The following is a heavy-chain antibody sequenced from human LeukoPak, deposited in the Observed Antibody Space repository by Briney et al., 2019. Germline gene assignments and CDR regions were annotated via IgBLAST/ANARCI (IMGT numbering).Heavy chain of an antibody. D-gene: IGHD3-10*01. J-gene: IGHJ5*02. Sequence: GSVKVSCKASGYTFTGYYMHWVRQAPGQGLEWMGWINPNSGGTNYAQKFQGRVTMTRDTSISTAYMELSRLRSDDTAVYYCAKGYYYGSNWFDPWGQGTLVTVSS. V-gene: IGHV1-2*02. CDR1: GYTFTGYY. CDR3: AKGYYYGSNWFDP. CDR2: INPNSGGT.